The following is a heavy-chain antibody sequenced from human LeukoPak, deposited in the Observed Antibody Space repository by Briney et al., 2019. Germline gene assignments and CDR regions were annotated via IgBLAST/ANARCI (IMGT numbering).Heavy chain of an antibody. CDR2: IYPGGSDT. CDR3: ARLYDSSGYPFDY. D-gene: IGHD3-22*01. CDR1: GYSFPSYW. V-gene: IGHV5-51*01. Sequence: GESLKISCKGSGYSFPSYWIGWVRQRPGKGLEWMGIIYPGGSDTRYSPSFEGQVTISADKSISTAYLQWRSLKASDTAMYYCARLYDSSGYPFDYWGQGTLVTVSS. J-gene: IGHJ4*02.